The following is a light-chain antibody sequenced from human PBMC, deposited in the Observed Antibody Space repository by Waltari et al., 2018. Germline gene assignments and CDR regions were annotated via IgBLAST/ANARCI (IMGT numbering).Light chain of an antibody. CDR1: RSDIGAYNF. V-gene: IGLV2-23*01. J-gene: IGLJ2*01. Sequence: QSVLTQPASVSGSPGQSITISCTGTRSDIGAYNFVSWFQQLPGQAPRLLISEATKRPSGVSYRFSGSKSGNTASLSISDLQAEDEADYYCCSYVGVSRVLFGGGTKLTV. CDR3: CSYVGVSRVL. CDR2: EAT.